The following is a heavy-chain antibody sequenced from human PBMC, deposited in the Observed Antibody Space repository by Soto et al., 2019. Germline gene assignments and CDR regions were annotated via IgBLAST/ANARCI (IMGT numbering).Heavy chain of an antibody. J-gene: IGHJ3*02. CDR3: AREMGALDAFDI. CDR1: GYTFTGYY. Sequence: ASVKVSCKASGYTFTGYYMHWVRQAPGQGLEWMGWINPNSGGTNYAQKFQGRVTMTRDTSISTAYMELSRLRPDDTAVYYCAREMGALDAFDIWGQGTMVTVS. D-gene: IGHD1-26*01. V-gene: IGHV1-2*02. CDR2: INPNSGGT.